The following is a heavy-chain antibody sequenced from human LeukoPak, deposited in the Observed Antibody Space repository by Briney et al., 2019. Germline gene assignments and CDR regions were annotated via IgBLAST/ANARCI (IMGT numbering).Heavy chain of an antibody. D-gene: IGHD2-2*01. Sequence: KPSETLSLTCTVSGGSISSGSYYWSWIRQPAGKGLEWIGCIYTSGSTNYNPSLKSRVTISVDTSKNQFSLKLSSVTAADTAVYYCAREAGYCSSTSCYHWFGPWGQGTLVTVSS. J-gene: IGHJ5*02. CDR2: IYTSGST. CDR3: AREAGYCSSTSCYHWFGP. CDR1: GGSISSGSYY. V-gene: IGHV4-61*02.